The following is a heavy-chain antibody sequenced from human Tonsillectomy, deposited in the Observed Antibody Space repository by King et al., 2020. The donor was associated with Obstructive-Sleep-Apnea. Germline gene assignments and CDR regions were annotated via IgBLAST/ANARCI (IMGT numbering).Heavy chain of an antibody. J-gene: IGHJ4*02. CDR2: INIVGDRN. CDR1: GFTFSRYA. V-gene: IGHV3-23*03. CDR3: AKDGSPGSGTYYEWFFDY. D-gene: IGHD3-10*01. Sequence: VQLVESGGGLVQPGGAPRLSCAASGFTFSRYAMSWVRQAPGRGLEWVSVINIVGDRNIYADSVKGRLTISRDNSKNTLYLQMHGLGAADTAIYFCAKDGSPGSGTYYEWFFDYLGQGILVTVSS.